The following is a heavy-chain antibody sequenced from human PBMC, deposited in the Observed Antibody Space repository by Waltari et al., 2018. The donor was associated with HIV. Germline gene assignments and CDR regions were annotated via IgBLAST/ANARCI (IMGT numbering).Heavy chain of an antibody. CDR3: ARPVFCSSTICAGPFNL. V-gene: IGHV4-34*02. CDR1: GESFSHYY. Sequence: QVQLQQWGAGLLKPSETLSLTCAVYGESFSHYYWSWIRQSPTKGLEWLGAVDHLGRTKYNPSLKSRLLISVDTSKNQVSLKLPSVTAADTAVYYCARPVFCSSTICAGPFNLWGQGTLVTVSS. D-gene: IGHD2-2*01. J-gene: IGHJ5*02. CDR2: VDHLGRT.